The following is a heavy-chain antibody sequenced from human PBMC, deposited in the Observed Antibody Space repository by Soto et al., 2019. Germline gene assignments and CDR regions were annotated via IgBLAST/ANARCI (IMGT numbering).Heavy chain of an antibody. J-gene: IGHJ4*02. D-gene: IGHD3-22*01. CDR1: GFTFSSYW. V-gene: IGHV3-74*01. CDR2: MNSDGSRV. Sequence: EVQLVESGGDFVQPGGSLRLSCAASGFTFSSYWMHWVRQVPGKGLVWVSRMNSDGSRVNYADYVKGRFAISRDNAKNTLYLHVNRLTVEDTAVYSCARGGSGAYYQDYWGRGALVTVSS. CDR3: ARGGSGAYYQDY.